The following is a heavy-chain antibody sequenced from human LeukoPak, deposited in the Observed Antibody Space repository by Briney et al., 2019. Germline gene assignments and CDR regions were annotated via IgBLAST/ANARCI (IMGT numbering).Heavy chain of an antibody. Sequence: SETLSLTCAVYGGSFSSYYWSWIRQPPGKGLEWIGYIYYSGSTNYNPSLKSRVTISVDTSKNQFSLKLSSVTAADTAVYYCARGGGLRPPLNWFDPWGQGTLVTVSS. CDR3: ARGGGLRPPLNWFDP. CDR2: IYYSGST. J-gene: IGHJ5*02. D-gene: IGHD5-12*01. CDR1: GGSFSSYY. V-gene: IGHV4-59*01.